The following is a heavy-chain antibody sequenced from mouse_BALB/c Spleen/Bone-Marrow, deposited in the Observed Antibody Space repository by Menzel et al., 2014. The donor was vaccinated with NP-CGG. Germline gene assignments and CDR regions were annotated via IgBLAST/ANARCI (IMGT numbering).Heavy chain of an antibody. Sequence: DVKLVESGGGLVQPGGSRKLSCAASGFTFSSFGMHWVRQAPEKGLEWVAYISSGSSTIYYADTVKGRFTISRDNPKXTLFLQMTSLRSEDTAMYYCARWGGYFDVWGAGTTVTVSS. CDR1: GFTFSSFG. CDR2: ISSGSSTI. J-gene: IGHJ1*01. V-gene: IGHV5-17*02. CDR3: ARWGGYFDV.